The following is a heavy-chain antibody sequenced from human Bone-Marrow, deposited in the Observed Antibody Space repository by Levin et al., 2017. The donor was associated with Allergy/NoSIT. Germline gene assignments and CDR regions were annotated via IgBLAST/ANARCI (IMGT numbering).Heavy chain of an antibody. CDR3: ARDHLNYDFWSGYSRYYYYYYGMDV. V-gene: IGHV4-34*01. CDR2: INHSGST. CDR1: GGSFSGYY. D-gene: IGHD3-3*01. Sequence: PSETLSLTCAVYGGSFSGYYWSWIRQPPGKGLEWIGEINHSGSTNYNPSLKSRVTISVDTSKNQFSLKLSSVTAADTAVYYCARDHLNYDFWSGYSRYYYYYYGMDVWGQGTTVTVSS. J-gene: IGHJ6*02.